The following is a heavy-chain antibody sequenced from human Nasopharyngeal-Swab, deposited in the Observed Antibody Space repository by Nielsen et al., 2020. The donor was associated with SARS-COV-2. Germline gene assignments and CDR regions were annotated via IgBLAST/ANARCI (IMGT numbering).Heavy chain of an antibody. CDR1: GVIFSKYW. Sequence: GGPLRLSCVAPGVIFSKYWMHWVRQAPGKGLVWVSRVNQDGSRTDYADSVRGRFTISRDNAKNTLYLQMNSLRAEDTAVYYCARESVVTGMDDATDIWGQGTMVTASS. D-gene: IGHD2-21*02. CDR2: VNQDGSRT. V-gene: IGHV3-74*01. J-gene: IGHJ3*02. CDR3: ARESVVTGMDDATDI.